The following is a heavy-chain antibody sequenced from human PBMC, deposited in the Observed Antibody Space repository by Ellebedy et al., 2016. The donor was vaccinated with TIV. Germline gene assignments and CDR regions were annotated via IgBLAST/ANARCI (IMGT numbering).Heavy chain of an antibody. CDR2: IHPSGST. CDR3: ARGSDSWKVGY. CDR1: GGSVSGYY. Sequence: MPSETLSLTCAVSGGSVSGYYWSWIRQSPGKGLEWIGEIHPSGSTNYNPSLKSRVTMSLDTSKNQFSLKLNSVTAADTAVFYCARGSDSWKVGYWGQGTLVTVSS. D-gene: IGHD1-26*01. V-gene: IGHV4-34*01. J-gene: IGHJ4*02.